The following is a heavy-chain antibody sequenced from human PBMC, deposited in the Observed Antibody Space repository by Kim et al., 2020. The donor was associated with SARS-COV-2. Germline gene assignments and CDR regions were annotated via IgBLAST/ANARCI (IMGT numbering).Heavy chain of an antibody. CDR1: GFTFSSYG. D-gene: IGHD3-3*01. J-gene: IGHJ6*02. CDR3: AKESYDFFYYYYGMDV. V-gene: IGHV3-30*18. Sequence: GGSLRLSCAASGFTFSSYGMHWVRQAPGKGLEWVAVISYDGSNKYYADSVKGRFTISRDNSKNTLYLQMSSLRAEDTAVYYCAKESYDFFYYYYGMDVWGQGTTVTVSS. CDR2: ISYDGSNK.